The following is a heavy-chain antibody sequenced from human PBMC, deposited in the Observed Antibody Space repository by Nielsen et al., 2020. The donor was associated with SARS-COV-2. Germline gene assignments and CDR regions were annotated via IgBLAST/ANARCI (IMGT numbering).Heavy chain of an antibody. V-gene: IGHV3-74*01. CDR2: MNPGGSGT. Sequence: GGSLRLSCAASGFNFSTQWMDWVRQAPGKGLVWVSQMNPGGSGTGYPDSVKGRFTISRDNAKNKFYLQMNGLRVDDTAVYYCARGGFRYGLDVWGQGTTVTVSS. J-gene: IGHJ6*02. CDR3: ARGGFRYGLDV. D-gene: IGHD1-14*01. CDR1: GFNFSTQW.